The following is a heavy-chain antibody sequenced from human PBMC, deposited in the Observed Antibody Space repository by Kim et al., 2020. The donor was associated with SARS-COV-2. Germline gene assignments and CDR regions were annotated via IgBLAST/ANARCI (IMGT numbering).Heavy chain of an antibody. V-gene: IGHV3-23*01. J-gene: IGHJ4*02. CDR1: GFTFSSYA. D-gene: IGHD3-22*01. CDR3: ATFTPNYYDSSGYYLFFVFSGKYYFDY. CDR2: ISGSGGST. Sequence: GGSLRLSCAASGFTFSSYAMSWVRQAPGKGLEWVSAISGSGGSTYYADSVKGRFTISRDNSKNTLYLQMNSLRAEDTAVYYCATFTPNYYDSSGYYLFFVFSGKYYFDYWGQGTLVTVSS.